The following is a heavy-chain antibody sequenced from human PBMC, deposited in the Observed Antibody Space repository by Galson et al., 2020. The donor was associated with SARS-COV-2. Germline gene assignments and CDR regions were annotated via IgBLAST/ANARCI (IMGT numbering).Heavy chain of an antibody. J-gene: IGHJ4*02. CDR2: IYYSGST. Sequence: SETLSLTCTVSGGSISSGGYYWSWIRQHPGKGLEWIGYIYYSGSTYYNPSPKSLVTISVDTSKNQFSLKLSSVTAADTAVYYCARLELDILTGLYYFDYWGQGTLVTVSS. D-gene: IGHD3-9*01. CDR3: ARLELDILTGLYYFDY. CDR1: GGSISSGGYY. V-gene: IGHV4-31*01.